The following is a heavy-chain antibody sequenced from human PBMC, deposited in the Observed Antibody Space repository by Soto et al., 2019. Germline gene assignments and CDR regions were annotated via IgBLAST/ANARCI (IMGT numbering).Heavy chain of an antibody. D-gene: IGHD2-21*02. Sequence: VQLVQSGAEVKKTGSSVKVSCKASGGTFNKFAFSWLRQATGQGFEWMGGIIPVFRSANYAQRFRGRITITADEYTSTVSLYLNDLGSDDTAVYYCARRYCASDNCPLFYYFVDLWGLGTTVTVSS. J-gene: IGHJ6*02. V-gene: IGHV1-69*01. CDR2: IIPVFRSA. CDR3: ARRYCASDNCPLFYYFVDL. CDR1: GGTFNKFA.